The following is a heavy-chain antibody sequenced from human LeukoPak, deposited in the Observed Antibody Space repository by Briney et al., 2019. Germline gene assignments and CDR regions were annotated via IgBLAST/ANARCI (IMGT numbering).Heavy chain of an antibody. Sequence: GGSLRLSCAASGFTFSSYAMSWVRQAPGKGLEWVSAISGSGGSTYYADSVKGRFTTSRDNSKNTLYLQMNSLRAEDTAVYYCAKDLAPYGDYYFDYWGQGTLVTVSS. D-gene: IGHD4-17*01. CDR1: GFTFSSYA. CDR3: AKDLAPYGDYYFDY. CDR2: ISGSGGST. J-gene: IGHJ4*02. V-gene: IGHV3-23*01.